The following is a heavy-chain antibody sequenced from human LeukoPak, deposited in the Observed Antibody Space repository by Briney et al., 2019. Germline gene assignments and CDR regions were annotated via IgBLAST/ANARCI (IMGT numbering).Heavy chain of an antibody. CDR3: ARDGGSSWYTYYYYGMDV. Sequence: ASVKVSCKASGYTFTSYDINWVRQATGQGLEWMGWMNPNSGNTGYAQKFQGRVTMTRNTSISTAYMELSSLRSEDTAVYYCARDGGSSWYTYYYYGMDVWGQGTTVTVSS. J-gene: IGHJ6*02. CDR1: GYTFTSYD. CDR2: MNPNSGNT. D-gene: IGHD6-13*01. V-gene: IGHV1-8*01.